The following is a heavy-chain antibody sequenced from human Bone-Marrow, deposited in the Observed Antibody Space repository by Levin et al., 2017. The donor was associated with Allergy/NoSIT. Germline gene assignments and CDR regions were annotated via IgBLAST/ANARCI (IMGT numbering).Heavy chain of an antibody. CDR1: GFTFSNYW. Sequence: PGESLKISCAASGFTFSNYWMHWVRQAPGKGLVWVSHINSDGSNTNYADSVKGRFTFSRDNAKNTLYLQMNSLREEDTAVYFCARGACSSTSCLDSWGQGTLVTVSS. CDR3: ARGACSSTSCLDS. CDR2: INSDGSNT. V-gene: IGHV3-74*01. J-gene: IGHJ5*01. D-gene: IGHD2-2*01.